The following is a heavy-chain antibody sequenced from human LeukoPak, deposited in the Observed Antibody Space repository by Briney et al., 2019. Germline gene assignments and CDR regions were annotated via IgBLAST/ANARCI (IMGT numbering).Heavy chain of an antibody. V-gene: IGHV3-21*04. CDR1: GFTFSSYS. CDR3: AKGDSGVISNFDS. Sequence: GGSLRLSCAASGFTFSSYSMNWVRQAPGKGLEWVSCISTSISYIYYADSVKGRFTISRDNSKNSLYLQMNSLTTEDTALYYCAKGDSGVISNFDSWGLGTLVTVSS. CDR2: ISTSISYI. D-gene: IGHD1-26*01. J-gene: IGHJ4*02.